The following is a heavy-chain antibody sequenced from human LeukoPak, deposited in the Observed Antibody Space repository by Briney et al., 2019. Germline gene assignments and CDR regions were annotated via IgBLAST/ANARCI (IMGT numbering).Heavy chain of an antibody. CDR2: IKSKTDGGTP. CDR1: GFTFSNVW. Sequence: PGGSLRLSCAASGFTFSNVWMSWVRQAPGKGLEWVGRIKSKTDGGTPDYAAPVKGRFTISRDDSKNTLYLQLNSLKTEDTAVYHCTTDMRWELATLPTLGWGRGTLVTVSS. CDR3: TTDMRWELATLPTLG. V-gene: IGHV3-15*01. D-gene: IGHD4-23*01. J-gene: IGHJ4*02.